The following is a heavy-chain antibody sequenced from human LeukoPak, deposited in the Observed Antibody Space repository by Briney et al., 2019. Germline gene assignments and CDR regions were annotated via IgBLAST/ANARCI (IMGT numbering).Heavy chain of an antibody. CDR1: GFTLSSYE. CDR3: ATDLGSSRPNF. D-gene: IGHD6-13*01. V-gene: IGHV3-7*01. J-gene: IGHJ4*02. CDR2: IKQDGSEN. Sequence: PGGSLRLSCAASGFTLSSYEVNWGRQAPGKGLEWVANIKQDGSENYYVDSARGRFTISRDNAKNSLYLQMNSLTAEDTAVYYCATDLGSSRPNFWGQGILVTVSS.